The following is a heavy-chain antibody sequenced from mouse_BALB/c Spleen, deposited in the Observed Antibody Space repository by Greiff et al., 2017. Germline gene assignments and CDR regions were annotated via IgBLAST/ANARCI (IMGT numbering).Heavy chain of an antibody. V-gene: IGHV14-3*02. CDR1: GFNIKDTY. J-gene: IGHJ2*01. D-gene: IGHD3-3*01. CDR3: ARGLRLYYFDD. Sequence: VQLQQSGAELVKPGASVKLSCTASGFNIKDTYMHWVKQRPEQGLEWIGRIDPANGNTKYDPKFQGKATITADTSSNTADLQLSSLTSEDTAVYYCARGLRLYYFDDWGQGTTLTVSS. CDR2: IDPANGNT.